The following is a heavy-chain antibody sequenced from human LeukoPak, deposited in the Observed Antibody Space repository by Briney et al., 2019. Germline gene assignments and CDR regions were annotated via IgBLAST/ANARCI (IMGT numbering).Heavy chain of an antibody. CDR1: GVTFSSSW. CDR2: ISSSSSYI. D-gene: IGHD2-2*02. CDR3: ARDSGLLGCSSTSCYNVE. J-gene: IGHJ4*02. Sequence: GGSLRLSCAASGVTFSSSWMSWVRQAPGKGLEWVSSISSSSSYIYYADSVKGRFTISRDNAKNSLYLQMNSLRAEDTAVYYCARDSGLLGCSSTSCYNVEWGQGTLVTVSS. V-gene: IGHV3-21*01.